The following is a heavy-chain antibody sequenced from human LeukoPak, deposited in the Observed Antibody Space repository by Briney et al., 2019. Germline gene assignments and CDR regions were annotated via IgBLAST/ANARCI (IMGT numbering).Heavy chain of an antibody. V-gene: IGHV4-59*01. D-gene: IGHD5-24*01. Sequence: SETLSLTCTVSGGSISSYYWSWIRQPPGKGLEWIGYIYYSGSTNYNPSLKSRVTISVDTSKNQFSLKLSFVTAADTAVYYCARDLRRDGYKYYFDYWGQGTLVTVSS. CDR3: ARDLRRDGYKYYFDY. CDR2: IYYSGST. CDR1: GGSISSYY. J-gene: IGHJ4*02.